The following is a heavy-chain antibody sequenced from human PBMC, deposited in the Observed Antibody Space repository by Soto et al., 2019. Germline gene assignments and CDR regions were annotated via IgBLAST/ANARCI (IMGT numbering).Heavy chain of an antibody. CDR3: AKGGSGSYSNAFDI. CDR2: IYYDGST. Sequence: SETLSLTCTVSGASISSGTFYWGWIRQPPGKGLESIANIYYDGSTYYNPSLKSRVTISLDTSKNQFSLKLSSVTAADTAVYYCAKGGSGSYSNAFDIWGQGTMVTVSS. J-gene: IGHJ3*02. D-gene: IGHD3-10*01. CDR1: GASISSGTFY. V-gene: IGHV4-39*01.